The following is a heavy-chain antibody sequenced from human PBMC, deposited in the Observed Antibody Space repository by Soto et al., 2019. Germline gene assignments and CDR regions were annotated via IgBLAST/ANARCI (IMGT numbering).Heavy chain of an antibody. CDR2: ISSSSSTI. V-gene: IGHV3-48*01. Sequence: EVQLVESGGVLVQPGGALRLSCAASGFTFSSYSMNWVRQAPGKGLEWVSYISSSSSTIYYADPVKGRFTISRDNATNSLYPQMNSLRAADTAVYYCAGDTPAYRVASRPIDYWGQGTLVTVSS. J-gene: IGHJ4*02. CDR3: AGDTPAYRVASRPIDY. D-gene: IGHD6-6*01. CDR1: GFTFSSYS.